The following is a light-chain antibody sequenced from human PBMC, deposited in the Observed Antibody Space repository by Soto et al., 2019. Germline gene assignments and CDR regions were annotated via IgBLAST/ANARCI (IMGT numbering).Light chain of an antibody. J-gene: IGLJ1*01. CDR1: SSDVGGYNY. CDR3: SSYTSSSTQV. V-gene: IGLV2-14*01. CDR2: DVS. Sequence: QSALTQPASVSGSPGQSITISCTGTSSDVGGYNYVSWYQQHPGKAPKLMIYDVSNRPSGVSNRFSGPKSANTASLTISGLQAEDEADYYCSSYTSSSTQVFGTGTKVTVL.